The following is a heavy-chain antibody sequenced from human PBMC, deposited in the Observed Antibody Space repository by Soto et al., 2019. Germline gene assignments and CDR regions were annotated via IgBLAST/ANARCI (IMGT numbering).Heavy chain of an antibody. D-gene: IGHD5-12*01. CDR1: GASVSSAEHY. V-gene: IGHV4-30-4*01. CDR3: ARLSGYDPAGAADK. J-gene: IGHJ4*02. Sequence: QVQLQESGPGLVKASQTLSLTCTLSGASVSSAEHYWSWIRQPPGKSLEWIGYTYYSGGSYYNASLQRRVSISVDTSQIQFSLKLTSVTAADTAVYYCARLSGYDPAGAADKWGPGILVSVSS. CDR2: TYYSGGS.